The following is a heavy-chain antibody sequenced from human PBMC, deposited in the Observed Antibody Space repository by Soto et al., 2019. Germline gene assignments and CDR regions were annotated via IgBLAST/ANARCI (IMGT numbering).Heavy chain of an antibody. Sequence: QVHLVESGGGVVQPGRSLRLSCAASGFTFSSYGMHWVRQAPGKGLGWVAIISYDGSLKYYADSVKGRFTISRDNSKSALYLQMNSLRPEDTAVYYCAKDFKVSGSYYGSLNYYYGMDVWGQGTTVTVSS. J-gene: IGHJ6*02. CDR1: GFTFSSYG. CDR2: ISYDGSLK. CDR3: AKDFKVSGSYYGSLNYYYGMDV. V-gene: IGHV3-30*18. D-gene: IGHD3-10*01.